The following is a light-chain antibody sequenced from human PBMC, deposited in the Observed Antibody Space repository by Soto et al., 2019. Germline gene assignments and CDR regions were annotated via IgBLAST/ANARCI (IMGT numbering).Light chain of an antibody. Sequence: QSVLTQPPSVSAAPGQKVTISCSGSSSNIGNNYVSWYQQLPGTAPKLLIYDNNKRPSGLPDRFSGSKSGTSATLGITGPQPGEEADYNWGPWDSSLGALGVFGVGTRVTDL. CDR2: DNN. CDR1: SSNIGNNY. V-gene: IGLV1-51*01. J-gene: IGLJ1*01. CDR3: GPWDSSLGALGV.